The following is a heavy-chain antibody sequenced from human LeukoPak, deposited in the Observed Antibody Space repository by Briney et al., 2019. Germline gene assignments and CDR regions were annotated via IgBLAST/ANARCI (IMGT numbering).Heavy chain of an antibody. J-gene: IGHJ5*02. CDR2: MNQIGST. D-gene: IGHD3-10*01. V-gene: IGHV4-34*01. CDR1: GGSFSNYY. CDR3: ARGRRYTGSGGYIRNWFDR. Sequence: SETLSLTCAVSGGSFSNYYWSWIRQTPGKGLEWIGEMNQIGSTNYSPSLKSRVTISVDMSKNQVSLHLSSVTAADTAVYYCARGRRYTGSGGYIRNWFDRWGQGTLVTVSS.